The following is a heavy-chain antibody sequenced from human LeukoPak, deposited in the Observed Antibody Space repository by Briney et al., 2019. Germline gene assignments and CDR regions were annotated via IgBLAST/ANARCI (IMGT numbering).Heavy chain of an antibody. D-gene: IGHD6-13*01. Sequence: GGSLTLSCAASGFNFSDYWMHWVRQAPGKGLVWVSHINTDGSSATYGDPAKGRFTVSRDDAKNTLFLQMSSLTVNDVGVYYCARGTAETAGIDYWGQGTLVTVSS. V-gene: IGHV3-74*01. CDR1: GFNFSDYW. CDR3: ARGTAETAGIDY. J-gene: IGHJ4*02. CDR2: INTDGSSA.